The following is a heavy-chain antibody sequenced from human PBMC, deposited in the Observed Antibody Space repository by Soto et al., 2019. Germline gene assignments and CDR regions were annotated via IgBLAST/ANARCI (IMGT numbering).Heavy chain of an antibody. D-gene: IGHD4-4*01. CDR3: AQGLTTVEGDY. J-gene: IGHJ4*02. CDR2: VSGSGAST. Sequence: GPLRHSCAASGLTFGNYAMSWIRKAPVKVLEWVSVVSGSGASTYYADSLKVRFTIPRDNSKNTLYLQMHSLRAEDTAVYYCAQGLTTVEGDYWGQGT. V-gene: IGHV3-23*01. CDR1: GLTFGNYA.